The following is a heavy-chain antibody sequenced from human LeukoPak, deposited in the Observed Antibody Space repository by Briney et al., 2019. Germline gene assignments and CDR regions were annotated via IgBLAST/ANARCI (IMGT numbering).Heavy chain of an antibody. CDR1: GGSISSYC. Sequence: PSETLSLTCTVSGGSISSYCWSWIRQPPGKGLEWIGYIYYSGSTNYNPSLKSRVTISVDTSKNQFSLKLSSVTAADTAVYYCARENYYDSSGSFDYWGQGTLVTVSS. V-gene: IGHV4-59*01. CDR2: IYYSGST. CDR3: ARENYYDSSGSFDY. D-gene: IGHD3-22*01. J-gene: IGHJ4*02.